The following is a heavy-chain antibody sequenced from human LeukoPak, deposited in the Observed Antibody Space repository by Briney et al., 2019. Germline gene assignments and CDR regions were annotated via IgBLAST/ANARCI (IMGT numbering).Heavy chain of an antibody. CDR3: ARAGTSSWYLDY. CDR2: IYYSGST. D-gene: IGHD6-13*01. V-gene: IGHV4-59*01. Sequence: SETLSLTCTVSGGSISSYYWSWIRQPPGKGLEWIGYIYYSGSTNYNPSLKSRVTISVDTCKNQFSLKLTSVTAADTAVYYCARAGTSSWYLDYWGQGTLVTVSS. J-gene: IGHJ4*02. CDR1: GGSISSYY.